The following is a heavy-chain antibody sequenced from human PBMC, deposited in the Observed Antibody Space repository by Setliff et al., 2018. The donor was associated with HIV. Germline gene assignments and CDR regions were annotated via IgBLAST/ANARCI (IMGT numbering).Heavy chain of an antibody. CDR3: AKQIQEIYNPAHPLDA. D-gene: IGHD1-1*01. V-gene: IGHV1-46*01. Sequence: ASVKVSCKASGYTFTSHYIHWVRQAPGQGLEWMGIINPNGGSTTYAQKFQGRVTISADESRTTAYMELSGLSSDDSTVYFCAKQIQEIYNPAHPLDAWGQGTLVTVSS. CDR1: GYTFTSHY. CDR2: INPNGGST. J-gene: IGHJ5*02.